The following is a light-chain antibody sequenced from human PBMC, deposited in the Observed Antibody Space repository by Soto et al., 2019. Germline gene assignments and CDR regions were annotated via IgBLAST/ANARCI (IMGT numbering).Light chain of an antibody. V-gene: IGKV3-15*01. Sequence: EIVMTQSPATLSVSPGERATLSCSASQSVSSNLAWYQQKPGQTPKLLIFVASTRATGIPARFSGSGSGTEFTLTISSLQSEDFAVYYCQQYNVWPLTFGGGTKVEF. J-gene: IGKJ4*01. CDR2: VAS. CDR3: QQYNVWPLT. CDR1: QSVSSN.